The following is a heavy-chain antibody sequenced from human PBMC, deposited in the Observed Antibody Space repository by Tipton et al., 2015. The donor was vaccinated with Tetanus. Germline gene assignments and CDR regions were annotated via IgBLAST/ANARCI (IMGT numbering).Heavy chain of an antibody. CDR3: ARRSVSARFDD. V-gene: IGHV4-31*03. D-gene: IGHD6-6*01. CDR2: IYYTGNT. CDR1: GGSIRSGGYY. J-gene: IGHJ4*02. Sequence: TLSLTCTVSGGSIRSGGYYWSWIRQHPVKGLEWIGHIYYTGNTYYNPSLKSRLTISVDTSKNQFSLKLNSVTAADTAVYYCARRSVSARFDDWGQGAQVTVSS.